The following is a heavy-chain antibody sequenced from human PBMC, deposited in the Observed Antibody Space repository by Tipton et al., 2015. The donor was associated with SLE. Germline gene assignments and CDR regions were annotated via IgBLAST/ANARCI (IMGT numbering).Heavy chain of an antibody. CDR2: ISGSGGST. J-gene: IGHJ5*02. V-gene: IGHV3-23*01. D-gene: IGHD6-19*01. Sequence: SLRLSCAASGFTFSSYAMSWVRQAPGKGLEWVSAISGSGGSTYYADSVKGRFTISRDNSKNTLYLQMNSLRAEDTAVYYCARDMGLRRAGHGGWFDPWGQGTLVTVSS. CDR3: ARDMGLRRAGHGGWFDP. CDR1: GFTFSSYA.